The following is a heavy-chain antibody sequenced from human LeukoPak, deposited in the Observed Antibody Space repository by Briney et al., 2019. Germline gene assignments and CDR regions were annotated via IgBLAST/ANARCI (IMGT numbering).Heavy chain of an antibody. V-gene: IGHV4-39*07. D-gene: IGHD3-9*01. CDR2: IYYSGST. Sequence: PSETLSLTCTVSGGSISSSSYYWGWIRQPPGKGLEWIGSIYYSGSTYYNPSLKSRVTISVDTSKNQFSLKLSSVTAADTAVYYCARDGRYYDILTDDTPLDYWGQGTLVTVSS. CDR1: GGSISSSSYY. CDR3: ARDGRYYDILTDDTPLDY. J-gene: IGHJ4*02.